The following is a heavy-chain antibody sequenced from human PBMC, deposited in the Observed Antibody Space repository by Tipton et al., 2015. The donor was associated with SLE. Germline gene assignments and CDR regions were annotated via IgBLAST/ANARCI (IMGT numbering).Heavy chain of an antibody. CDR2: IYSGGST. D-gene: IGHD3-16*02. V-gene: IGHV3-66*02. CDR3: ARDRRPWYFDL. J-gene: IGHJ2*01. Sequence: SLRLSCAASGFTVSSNYMSWVRQAPGKGLEWVSVIYSGGSTYYADSVKGRFTISRDNLKNTLYLQMNSLRAEDTAVYYCARDRRPWYFDLWGRGTLVTVSS. CDR1: GFTVSSNY.